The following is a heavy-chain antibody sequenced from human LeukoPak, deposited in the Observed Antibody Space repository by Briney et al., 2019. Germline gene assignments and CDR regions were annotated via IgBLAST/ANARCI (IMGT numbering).Heavy chain of an antibody. CDR3: ARDNPYGGKGY. D-gene: IGHD4-23*01. J-gene: IGHJ4*02. CDR1: GGSISSGSYY. Sequence: PSQTLSLTCTVSGGSISSGSYYWGWIRQPPGKGLEWIGSIYYSGSTYYNPSLKSRVTISVDTSKNQFSLKLSSVTAADTAVYYCARDNPYGGKGYWGQGTLVTVSS. CDR2: IYYSGST. V-gene: IGHV4-39*07.